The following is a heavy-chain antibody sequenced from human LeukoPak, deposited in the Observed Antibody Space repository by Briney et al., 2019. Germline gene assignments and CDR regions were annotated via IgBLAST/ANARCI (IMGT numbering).Heavy chain of an antibody. J-gene: IGHJ4*02. CDR2: ISAYNGNT. CDR1: GYTFTSYG. Sequence: ASVKVSCKASGYTFTSYGISWVRQAPGQGLEWMGWISAYNGNTNYAQKLQGRVTMTRNTSISTAYMELSSLRSEDTAVYYCARWVAAARTYYFDYWGQGTLVTVSS. CDR3: ARWVAAARTYYFDY. D-gene: IGHD6-13*01. V-gene: IGHV1-18*01.